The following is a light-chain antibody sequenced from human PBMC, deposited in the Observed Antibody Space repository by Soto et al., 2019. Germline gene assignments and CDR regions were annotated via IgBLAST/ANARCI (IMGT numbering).Light chain of an antibody. Sequence: DIQMTQSPSSVSASVRDRVTITCRASQGISTSLAWYQQKPGAAPKLLMYTASSLQDGVPSRFSGSGSGTDFTLTISSLQPEDFATYYCQHSKTNSLPITFGQGTRLEI. CDR2: TAS. J-gene: IGKJ5*01. CDR3: QHSKTNSLPIT. V-gene: IGKV1-12*01. CDR1: QGISTS.